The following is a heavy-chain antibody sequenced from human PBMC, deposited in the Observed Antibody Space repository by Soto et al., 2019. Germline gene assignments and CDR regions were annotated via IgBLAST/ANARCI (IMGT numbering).Heavy chain of an antibody. J-gene: IGHJ4*02. CDR3: ARNSIAVAGRGGFDY. CDR1: GGSFSGYY. Sequence: KTSETLSLTCAVYGGSFSGYYWSWIRQPPGKGLEWIGEINHSGSTNYNPSLKSRVTISVDTSKNQFTLKLSSVTAADTAVYYCARNSIAVAGRGGFDYWGQGTLVTVSS. V-gene: IGHV4-34*01. CDR2: INHSGST. D-gene: IGHD6-19*01.